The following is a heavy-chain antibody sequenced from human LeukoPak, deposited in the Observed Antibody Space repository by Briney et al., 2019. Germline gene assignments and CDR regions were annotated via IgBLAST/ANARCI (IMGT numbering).Heavy chain of an antibody. CDR3: ARIRGDGSTFDY. CDR1: GFTFSSYA. CDR2: ISGSGGST. Sequence: GGSLRLSCAASGFTFSSYAMSWVRQAPGKGLEWVSAISGSGGSTYYADSVKGRFTTSRDNAKNSLYLQMNSLRAEDTAVYYCARIRGDGSTFDYWGQGTLVTVSS. V-gene: IGHV3-23*01. D-gene: IGHD5-24*01. J-gene: IGHJ4*02.